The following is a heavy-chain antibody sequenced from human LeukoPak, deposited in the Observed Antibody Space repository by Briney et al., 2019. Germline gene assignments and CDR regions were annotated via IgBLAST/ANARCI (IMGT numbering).Heavy chain of an antibody. CDR1: GFSLRPYG. Sequence: GGSLRLSCAASGFSLRPYGMHWVRQAPGKGLEWVAVIWSDGSNRFYAGSVKGRFTISRDNAQNTVFLQINSLRAEDTAMYYCARDAQRGFDYSNSLRYWGQGTLVTVSS. D-gene: IGHD4-11*01. J-gene: IGHJ4*01. CDR2: IWSDGSNR. V-gene: IGHV3-33*01. CDR3: ARDAQRGFDYSNSLRY.